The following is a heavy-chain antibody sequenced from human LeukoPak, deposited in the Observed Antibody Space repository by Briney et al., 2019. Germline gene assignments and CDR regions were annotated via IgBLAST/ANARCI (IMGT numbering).Heavy chain of an antibody. J-gene: IGHJ4*02. D-gene: IGHD6-13*01. CDR1: GYTFTSYY. V-gene: IGHV1-46*01. CDR2: INPSGGST. CDR3: ARAAPVAAAGDY. Sequence: ASVMGSSKASGYTFTSYYMLWVRQAPGQGLEWMGIINPSGGSTSYAQKFQGRVTMTRDTSASTVYMELSSLRSEDTAVYYCARAAPVAAAGDYWGRGNGVTVSS.